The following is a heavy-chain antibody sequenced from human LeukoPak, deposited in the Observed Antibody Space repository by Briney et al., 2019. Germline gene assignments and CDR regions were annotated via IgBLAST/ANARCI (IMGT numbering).Heavy chain of an antibody. J-gene: IGHJ3*02. CDR1: GYSFTSYW. D-gene: IGHD1-26*01. Sequence: GESLKISCKGSGYSFTSYWIGWVRQMPGKGLEWMGIIYPGDSDTRYGPSFQGQVTISADKSISTAYLQWSSLKASDTAMYYCARPPVGATTGNAFDIWGQGTMVTVSS. CDR2: IYPGDSDT. CDR3: ARPPVGATTGNAFDI. V-gene: IGHV5-51*01.